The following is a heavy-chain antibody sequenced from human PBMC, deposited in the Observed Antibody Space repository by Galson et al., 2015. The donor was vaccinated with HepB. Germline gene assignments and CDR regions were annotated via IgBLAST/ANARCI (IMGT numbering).Heavy chain of an antibody. V-gene: IGHV3-72*01. D-gene: IGHD6-19*01. J-gene: IGHJ4*02. Sequence: SLRLSCAASGFTFSDYYMDWVRQAPGKGLEWVGRTRNKANSYTTEYAASVKGRFTISRDDSKNSLYLQMNSLKPEDTALYYCVRGGYSSGWRDFDYWGQGTLVTASS. CDR3: VRGGYSSGWRDFDY. CDR1: GFTFSDYY. CDR2: TRNKANSYTT.